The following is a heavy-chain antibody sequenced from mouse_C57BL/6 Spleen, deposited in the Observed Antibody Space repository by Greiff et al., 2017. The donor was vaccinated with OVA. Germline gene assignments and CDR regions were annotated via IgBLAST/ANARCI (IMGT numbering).Heavy chain of an antibody. J-gene: IGHJ1*03. V-gene: IGHV1-69*01. CDR3: ARSDYGSSLHWYFDV. D-gene: IGHD1-1*01. CDR2: IDPSDSYT. Sequence: QVQLQQPGAELVMPGASVKLSRKASGYTFTSYWMHWVKQRPGQGLEWIGEIDPSDSYTNYNQKFKGKSTLTVDKSSSTAYMQLSSLTSEDSAVYYCARSDYGSSLHWYFDVWGTGTTVTVSS. CDR1: GYTFTSYW.